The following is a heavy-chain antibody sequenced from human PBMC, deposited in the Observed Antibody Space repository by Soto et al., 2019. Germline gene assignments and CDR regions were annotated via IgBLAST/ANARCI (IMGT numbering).Heavy chain of an antibody. V-gene: IGHV4-30-4*01. Sequence: QVQLQESGPGLVKPSQTLSLTCTVSGGSINSDDSYWSWLRQPPGRGLEWIGYIHDSETTYYNPSLKSRVTISVATSKNQLSLKLNSVTAADTAVYYCARDRQSEIVAMLASNGMDVWGQGTTVIVSS. J-gene: IGHJ6*02. CDR1: GGSINSDDSY. D-gene: IGHD5-12*01. CDR3: ARDRQSEIVAMLASNGMDV. CDR2: IHDSETT.